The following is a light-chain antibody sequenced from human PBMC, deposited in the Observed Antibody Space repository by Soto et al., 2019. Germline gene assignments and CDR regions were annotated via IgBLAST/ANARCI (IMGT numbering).Light chain of an antibody. CDR3: SSYTSSSTRGV. CDR1: SSDVGGYNY. CDR2: DVS. V-gene: IGLV2-14*01. Sequence: QSVLTQPASVSGSPGRSITISCTGTSSDVGGYNYVSWYQQHPGKAPKLMIYDVSNRPSGVSNRFSGSKSGNTASLTISGLQAEDEADYYCSSYTSSSTRGVFGTGTKVTVL. J-gene: IGLJ1*01.